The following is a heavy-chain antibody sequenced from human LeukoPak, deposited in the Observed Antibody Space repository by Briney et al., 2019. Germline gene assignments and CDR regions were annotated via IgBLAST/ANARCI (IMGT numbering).Heavy chain of an antibody. CDR2: IIPIFGTA. CDR3: AGVSCSDGSCDYYYVMDG. Sequence: SVKVSCKASGGTFSSYAISGVRQAPGQGLEWMGGIIPIFGTANYAQKFQGRVTITADKSTSTAYMELSSLRSEDTAVYYCAGVSCSDGSCDYYYVMDGGRKGTTATVSS. CDR1: GGTFSSYA. V-gene: IGHV1-69*06. J-gene: IGHJ6*04. D-gene: IGHD2-15*01.